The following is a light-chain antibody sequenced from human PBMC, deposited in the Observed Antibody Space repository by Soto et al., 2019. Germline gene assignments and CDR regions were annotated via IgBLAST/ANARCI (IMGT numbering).Light chain of an antibody. V-gene: IGLV2-14*01. CDR1: SSDVGGNNY. CDR3: RSYISSSTVV. J-gene: IGLJ3*02. CDR2: DVT. Sequence: QSALTQPASVSGSPGQSITISCTGTSSDVGGNNYVCWYQPHPGKPPKLIIYDVTNPPSGISNRLSGSKAGNTASLSISGLQAEDEADYCGRSYISSSTVVFGGGTKVTVL.